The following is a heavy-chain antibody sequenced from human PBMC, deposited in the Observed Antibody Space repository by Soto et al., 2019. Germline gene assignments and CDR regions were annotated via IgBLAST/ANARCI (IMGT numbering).Heavy chain of an antibody. Sequence: TSESLSLPCAVSGCSVSSGSYYWSWIRQPPGKGLEWIGYIYYSGSTNYNPSLKSRVTISVDTSKNQFSLKLSSVTAADTAVYYCARGRDCSGGSCYSLFHYWGQGTLVTVSS. V-gene: IGHV4-61*01. CDR3: ARGRDCSGGSCYSLFHY. CDR2: IYYSGST. D-gene: IGHD2-15*01. J-gene: IGHJ4*02. CDR1: GCSVSSGSYY.